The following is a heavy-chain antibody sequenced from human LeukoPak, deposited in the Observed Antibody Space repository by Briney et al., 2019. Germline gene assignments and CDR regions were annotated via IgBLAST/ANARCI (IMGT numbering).Heavy chain of an antibody. CDR3: AKDGYYDSSGYRGFDY. D-gene: IGHD3-22*01. CDR2: ISWNSGSI. CDR1: GFTFDDYA. V-gene: IGHV3-9*01. J-gene: IGHJ4*02. Sequence: GGSLRLSCAASGFTFDDYAMHWVRQAPGKGLEWVSGISWNSGSIGYADSVRGRFTISRDNAKNSLYLQMNSLRAEDTALYYCAKDGYYDSSGYRGFDYWGQGTLVTVSS.